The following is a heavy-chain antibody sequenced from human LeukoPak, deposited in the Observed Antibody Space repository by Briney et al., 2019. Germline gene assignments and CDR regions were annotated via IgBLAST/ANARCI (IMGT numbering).Heavy chain of an antibody. V-gene: IGHV1-2*06. J-gene: IGHJ4*02. CDR1: GYTFTGYF. CDR3: ASPFYCSSTSCADY. D-gene: IGHD2-2*01. Sequence: ASVKVSCKASGYTFTGYFMHWVRQAPGQGLEWMGRINPNSGGTNYAQKFQGRVTMTRDTSISTAYMELSRLRSDDTAVYYRASPFYCSSTSCADYWGQGTLVTVSS. CDR2: INPNSGGT.